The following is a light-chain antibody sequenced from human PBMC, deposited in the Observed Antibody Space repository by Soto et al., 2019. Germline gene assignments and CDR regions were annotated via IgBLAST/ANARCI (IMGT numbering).Light chain of an antibody. CDR1: QSVSSN. CDR3: QQYNNWPLT. CDR2: GAS. J-gene: IGKJ4*01. Sequence: EIVMTQSPATLSVSPGERATLSCRASQSVSSNLAWYQQKPGQAPRLLIYGASTRATGIPARFSGSGSGTEFTLTIRSLQSEDLAVYYCQQYNNWPLTFGGGTKVEIK. V-gene: IGKV3-15*01.